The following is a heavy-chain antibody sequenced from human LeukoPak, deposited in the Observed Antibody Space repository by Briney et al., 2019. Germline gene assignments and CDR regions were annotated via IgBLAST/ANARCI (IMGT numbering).Heavy chain of an antibody. CDR3: ARDGSSWNQRAFDY. CDR2: INAGNGNT. V-gene: IGHV1-3*01. Sequence: ASVKVSCKASGYTFTSYAMHWVRQAPGQRLEWMGWINAGNGNTKYSQKFQGRVTITRDTSASTAYMELSSLRSEDTAVYYCARDGSSWNQRAFDYWGQGTLVTVSS. CDR1: GYTFTSYA. J-gene: IGHJ4*02. D-gene: IGHD6-13*01.